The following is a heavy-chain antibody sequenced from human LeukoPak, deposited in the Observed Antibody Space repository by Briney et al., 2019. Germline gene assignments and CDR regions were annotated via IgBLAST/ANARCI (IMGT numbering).Heavy chain of an antibody. J-gene: IGHJ4*02. V-gene: IGHV3-9*01. D-gene: IGHD6-19*01. Sequence: GGSLRLSCAASGFTFDDYAMHWVRQAPGKGLEWVSGISWNSGSIGYADSVKGRFTISRDNAKNSLYLQMNSLRAEDTALYYCAKGAAVAAFPDYWGQGTLVTVSS. CDR3: AKGAAVAAFPDY. CDR1: GFTFDDYA. CDR2: ISWNSGSI.